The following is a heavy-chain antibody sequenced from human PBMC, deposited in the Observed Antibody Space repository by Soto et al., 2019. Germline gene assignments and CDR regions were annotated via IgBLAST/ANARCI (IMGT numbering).Heavy chain of an antibody. CDR1: GYTFTSYG. CDR3: ARDPPKGYSSGLEPSDY. D-gene: IGHD6-25*01. CDR2: ISAYNGNT. V-gene: IGHV1-18*04. J-gene: IGHJ4*02. Sequence: QVQLVQSGAEVKKPGASVKVSCKASGYTFTSYGISWVRQAPGQGLEWMGWISAYNGNTNYAQKLQGRVTMTTDTSTSTAYMELRSLRSDDTAVYYCARDPPKGYSSGLEPSDYWGQGTLVTVSS.